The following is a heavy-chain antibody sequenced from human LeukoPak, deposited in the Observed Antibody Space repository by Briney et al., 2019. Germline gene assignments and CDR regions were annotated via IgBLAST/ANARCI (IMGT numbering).Heavy chain of an antibody. Sequence: PSETLSLTCAVYGGSFSGYYWSWIRQPRGKGLEWIGEINHSGSTNYNPSLKSRVTISVDTSKNQFSLKLSSVTAADTAVYYCARVIVAYCSSTSCYSAAGFDYWGQGTLVTVSS. V-gene: IGHV4-34*01. J-gene: IGHJ4*02. CDR1: GGSFSGYY. CDR2: INHSGST. D-gene: IGHD2-2*01. CDR3: ARVIVAYCSSTSCYSAAGFDY.